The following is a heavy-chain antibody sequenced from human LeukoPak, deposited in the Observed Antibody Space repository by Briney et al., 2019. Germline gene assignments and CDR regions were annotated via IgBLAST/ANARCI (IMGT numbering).Heavy chain of an antibody. CDR3: ARDPYSGSYGNYYYYFMDV. CDR2: ISWNSGSI. Sequence: GGSLRLSCAASGFTFDDYAMHWVRQAPGKGLEWVSGISWNSGSIGYADSVKGRFTISRDNAKNSLYLQIDSLRAEDTAVYYCARDPYSGSYGNYYYYFMDVWGKGTTVTISS. V-gene: IGHV3-9*01. D-gene: IGHD1-26*01. J-gene: IGHJ6*03. CDR1: GFTFDDYA.